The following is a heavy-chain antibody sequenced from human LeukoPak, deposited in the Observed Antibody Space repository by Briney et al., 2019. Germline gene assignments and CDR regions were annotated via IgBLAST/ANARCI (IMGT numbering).Heavy chain of an antibody. J-gene: IGHJ3*02. Sequence: GGSLRLSCAVSGSTFSSYGMHWVRQPPGRGLEWVAVISYDGPNKYYADSVKGRFTISRDNSKNTLYLQMNSLRAEDTAVYYCARGGSYLSAFDIWGQGTMVTVSS. CDR2: ISYDGPNK. D-gene: IGHD1-26*01. CDR3: ARGGSYLSAFDI. V-gene: IGHV3-33*05. CDR1: GSTFSSYG.